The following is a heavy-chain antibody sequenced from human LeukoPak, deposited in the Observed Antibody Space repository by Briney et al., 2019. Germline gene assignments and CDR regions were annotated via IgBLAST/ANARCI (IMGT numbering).Heavy chain of an antibody. J-gene: IGHJ5*02. V-gene: IGHV4-59*01. Sequence: SETLSLTCTVSGGSISSYYWSWIRQPPGKGLEWIGYIYYSGSTNYNPSLKSRVTISVDTSKNQFSLKLSSVTAADTAVYYCPRDSIVYDFWSGYQNWFDPWGQGTLVTVSS. D-gene: IGHD3-3*01. CDR2: IYYSGST. CDR3: PRDSIVYDFWSGYQNWFDP. CDR1: GGSISSYY.